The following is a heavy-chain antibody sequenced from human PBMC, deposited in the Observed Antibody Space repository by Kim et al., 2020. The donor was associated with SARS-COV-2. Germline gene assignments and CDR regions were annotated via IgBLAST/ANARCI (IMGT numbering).Heavy chain of an antibody. D-gene: IGHD2-15*01. J-gene: IGHJ4*02. CDR3: ARLVGGLLDY. Sequence: NTNSAQNLQGKVTMTTATSTSTAYMELRSLRSDDTAVYYCARLVGGLLDYWGQGTLVTVSS. CDR2: NT. V-gene: IGHV1-18*01.